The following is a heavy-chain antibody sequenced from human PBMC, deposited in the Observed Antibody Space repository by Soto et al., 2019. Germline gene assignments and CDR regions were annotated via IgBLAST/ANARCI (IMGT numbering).Heavy chain of an antibody. V-gene: IGHV3-30-3*01. CDR1: GFTFSSYA. Sequence: GGSLRLSCAASGFTFSSYAMHWVRQAPGKGLEWVALISYDGSNKYYADSVKGRFTISRDNSKNTLYLQMNSLRVEDTAVYYCARSLYSSAWYLDYWGQGTLVTVSS. CDR3: ARSLYSSAWYLDY. D-gene: IGHD6-19*01. CDR2: ISYDGSNK. J-gene: IGHJ4*02.